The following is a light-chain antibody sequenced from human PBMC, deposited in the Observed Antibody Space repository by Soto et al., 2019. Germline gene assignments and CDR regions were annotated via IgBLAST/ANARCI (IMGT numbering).Light chain of an antibody. V-gene: IGLV2-14*01. J-gene: IGLJ3*02. CDR1: RSDVGRYNY. CDR3: SAYTARSTLV. Sequence: QSALTQPASVSGSPGQSITISCTGTRSDVGRYNYVSWYQQHPGKAPKLLIYEVTYRPSGVSTRFSASKSGSTASLTISGIQAEDEADYYCSAYTARSTLVFGGGTKLTVL. CDR2: EVT.